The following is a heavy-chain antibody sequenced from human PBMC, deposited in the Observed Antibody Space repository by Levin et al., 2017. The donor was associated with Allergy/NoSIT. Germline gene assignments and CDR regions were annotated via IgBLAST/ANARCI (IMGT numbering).Heavy chain of an antibody. CDR2: ISYDGSNK. D-gene: IGHD6-19*01. CDR3: AKDSEQWLAYFVY. J-gene: IGHJ4*02. V-gene: IGHV3-30*18. Sequence: GESLKISCAASGFTFSSYGMHWVRQAPGKGLEWVAVISYDGSNKYYADSVKGRFTISRDNSKNTLYLQMNSLRAEDTAVYYCAKDSEQWLAYFVYWGQGTLVTVSS. CDR1: GFTFSSYG.